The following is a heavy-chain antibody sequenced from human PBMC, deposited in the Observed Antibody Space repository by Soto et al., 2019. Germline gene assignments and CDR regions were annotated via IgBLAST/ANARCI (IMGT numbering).Heavy chain of an antibody. V-gene: IGHV3-21*01. D-gene: IGHD6-19*01. CDR3: ARDSQLGSSGWLIDY. Sequence: GGSLRLSCAASGFTFSSYSMNWVRQAPGKGLEWVSSISSSSSYIYYADSVKGRFTISRDNAKNSLYLQMNSLRAEDTAVYYCARDSQLGSSGWLIDYWGQGTLVTVSS. J-gene: IGHJ4*02. CDR2: ISSSSSYI. CDR1: GFTFSSYS.